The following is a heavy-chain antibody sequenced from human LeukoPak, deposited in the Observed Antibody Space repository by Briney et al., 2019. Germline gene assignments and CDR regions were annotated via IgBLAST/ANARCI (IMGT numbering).Heavy chain of an antibody. CDR1: GFTFSRYN. V-gene: IGHV3-21*04. CDR2: ISSGSSYI. D-gene: IGHD2-2*01. J-gene: IGHJ3*02. CDR3: AKDMHTHQGDFDI. Sequence: GGSLRLSCAASGFTFSRYNMNWVRQAPGKGLEWVSSISSGSSYIYYADSVKGRFTISRDNAKNSLYLQMNSLRPEDTAFYYCAKDMHTHQGDFDIWGQGTMVTVSS.